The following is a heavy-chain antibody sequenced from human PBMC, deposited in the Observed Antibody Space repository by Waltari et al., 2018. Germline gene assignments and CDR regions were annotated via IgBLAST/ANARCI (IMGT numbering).Heavy chain of an antibody. D-gene: IGHD1-20*01. J-gene: IGHJ4*02. CDR2: IYHSGIN. V-gene: IGHV4-38-2*02. CDR1: GYSISSGYY. CDR3: ARDTPAPRITGATSVDY. Sequence: QVQLQESGPGLVKPSETLSLTCSVSGYSISSGYYWGWNRQPPGKGLGWIGSIYHSGINFYNPALKRRVTRSVDTSKNQFSLKLSSVTAADTAVYYCARDTPAPRITGATSVDYWGQGTLVTVSS.